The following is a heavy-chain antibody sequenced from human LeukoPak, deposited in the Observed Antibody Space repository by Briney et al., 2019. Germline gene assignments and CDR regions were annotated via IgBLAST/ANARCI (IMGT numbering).Heavy chain of an antibody. D-gene: IGHD3-3*01. CDR3: AKGYYDFWSGYVDY. CDR2: ISDRGGNT. CDR1: GFTFSSYA. V-gene: IGHV3-23*01. J-gene: IGHJ4*02. Sequence: GGSLRLSCAASGFTFSSYAMSWVRQAPGKGLEWVSTISDRGGNTYYADSVKGRFTISRDNFKNTLYLQMNSLRAEDTAVYYCAKGYYDFWSGYVDYWGQGTLVTVSS.